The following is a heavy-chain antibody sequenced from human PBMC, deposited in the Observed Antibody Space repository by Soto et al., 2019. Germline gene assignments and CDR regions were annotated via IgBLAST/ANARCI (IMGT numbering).Heavy chain of an antibody. CDR2: ISYDGSNK. Sequence: PGGSLRLSCAASGFTFSSYGMHWVRQAPGKGLEWVAVISYDGSNKYYADSVKGRFTISRDNSKNTLYLQMNSLRAEDTAVYYCAKTCGGDCYSGFDYWGQGTLVTVSS. V-gene: IGHV3-30*18. D-gene: IGHD2-21*02. CDR1: GFTFSSYG. J-gene: IGHJ4*02. CDR3: AKTCGGDCYSGFDY.